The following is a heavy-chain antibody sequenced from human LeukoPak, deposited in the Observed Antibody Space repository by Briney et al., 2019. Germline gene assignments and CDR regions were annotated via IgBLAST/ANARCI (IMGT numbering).Heavy chain of an antibody. J-gene: IGHJ6*03. Sequence: GGSLRLSCAASGFTVSSNYMNWVRQAAGKGLEWVSVIYSGGGTYYADSVKGRFTISRDNAKNTLYLQMNSLRAEDTAVYYCARTGILTGYPSYYYYMDVWGKGTTVTISS. CDR2: IYSGGGT. D-gene: IGHD3-9*01. CDR3: ARTGILTGYPSYYYYMDV. V-gene: IGHV3-53*01. CDR1: GFTVSSNY.